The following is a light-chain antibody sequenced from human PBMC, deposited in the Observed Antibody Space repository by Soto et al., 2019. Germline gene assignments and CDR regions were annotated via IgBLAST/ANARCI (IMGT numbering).Light chain of an antibody. V-gene: IGKV3D-20*02. CDR2: GAS. CDR1: QSVSSSY. J-gene: IGKJ4*01. CDR3: QQRSNWPPVT. Sequence: EIVLTQSPGTLSLSPGERATLSCRASQSVSSSYLAWYQQKPGQAPRLLIYGASSRATGIPDRFSGSGSGTDFTLTISSLEPEDFAVYYCQQRSNWPPVTFGGGTKVDI.